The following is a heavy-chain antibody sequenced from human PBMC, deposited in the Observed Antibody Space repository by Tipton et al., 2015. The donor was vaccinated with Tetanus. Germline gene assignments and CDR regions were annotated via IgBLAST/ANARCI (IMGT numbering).Heavy chain of an antibody. CDR1: GYTFTSSD. D-gene: IGHD1-26*01. J-gene: IGHJ4*02. CDR2: MNPNSGNT. Sequence: QSGAEVKKPGASVKVSCKASGYTFTSSDINWVRQATGQGLEWMGWMNPNSGNTGYAQKFQGRVTMTRNTSISTSYMELSSLRSECSALYYCARARIVGAVNFDCWVQGTLVSVSS. CDR3: ARARIVGAVNFDC. V-gene: IGHV1-8*01.